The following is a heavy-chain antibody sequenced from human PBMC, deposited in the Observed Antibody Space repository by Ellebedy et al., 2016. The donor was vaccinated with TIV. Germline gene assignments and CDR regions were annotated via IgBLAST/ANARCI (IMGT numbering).Heavy chain of an antibody. Sequence: GESLKISXVASGFTFRSHGIYWVRQAPGKGLEWVAVISSDGSNKYYADSVKGRFTISRDNSKNTLYLQMNSLTTDDMAVYYCARGGSSGSSDYWGQGTLVTVSS. CDR1: GFTFRSHG. CDR2: ISSDGSNK. D-gene: IGHD3-10*01. CDR3: ARGGSSGSSDY. J-gene: IGHJ4*02. V-gene: IGHV3-30*03.